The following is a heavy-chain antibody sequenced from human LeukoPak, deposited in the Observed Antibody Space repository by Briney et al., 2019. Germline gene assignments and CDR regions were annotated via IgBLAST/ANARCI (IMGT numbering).Heavy chain of an antibody. Sequence: SETLSLTCAVSGYSISSGYFWGWIRQPPGKGLEWIGSMYHSGSTYNNPSLKSRVTISVDTSKNQFSLKLRSVTAADTAVYYCARDPYCSGGSCYPFDYWGQGTLATVSS. D-gene: IGHD2-15*01. CDR3: ARDPYCSGGSCYPFDY. J-gene: IGHJ4*02. CDR1: GYSISSGYF. V-gene: IGHV4-38-2*02. CDR2: MYHSGST.